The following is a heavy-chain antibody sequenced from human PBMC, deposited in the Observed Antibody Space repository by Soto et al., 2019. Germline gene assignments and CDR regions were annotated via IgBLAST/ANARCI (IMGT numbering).Heavy chain of an antibody. D-gene: IGHD6-13*01. V-gene: IGHV3-53*04. CDR1: GFTVSSNY. CDR2: IYSGGST. Sequence: GGSLRLSCAASGFTVSSNYMSWVRQAPGKGLEWVSVIYSGGSTNYADSVKGRFTISRHNSKNTLYLQMNSLRAEDTAVYYCASVSSSSWGGYYYYMDVWGKGTTVTVSS. CDR3: ASVSSSSWGGYYYYMDV. J-gene: IGHJ6*03.